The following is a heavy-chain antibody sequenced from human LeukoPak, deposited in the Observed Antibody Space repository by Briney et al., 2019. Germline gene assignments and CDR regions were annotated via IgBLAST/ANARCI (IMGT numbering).Heavy chain of an antibody. CDR1: GGSISSGDYY. CDR2: IYYSGST. Sequence: SETVSLTCTVSGGSISSGDYYWSWIRQPPGKGLEWIGYIYYSGSTYYNPSLKSRVTISVDTSKNQFSLKLSSVTAADTAVYYCARLSGSYYPDYWGQGTLVTVSS. D-gene: IGHD1-26*01. J-gene: IGHJ4*02. V-gene: IGHV4-30-4*08. CDR3: ARLSGSYYPDY.